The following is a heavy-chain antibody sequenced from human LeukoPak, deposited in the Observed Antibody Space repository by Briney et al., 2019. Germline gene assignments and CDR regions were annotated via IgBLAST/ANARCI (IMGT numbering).Heavy chain of an antibody. Sequence: SETLSLTCTVSGGSISSSSYYWGWIRQPPGKGLEWIGSIYYSGSTYYNPSLKSRVTISVDTSKNQFSLKLSSVTAADTAVYYCARDEYSSSYDPWGQGTLVTVSS. CDR1: GGSISSSSYY. CDR3: ARDEYSSSYDP. J-gene: IGHJ5*02. CDR2: IYYSGST. V-gene: IGHV4-39*02. D-gene: IGHD6-6*01.